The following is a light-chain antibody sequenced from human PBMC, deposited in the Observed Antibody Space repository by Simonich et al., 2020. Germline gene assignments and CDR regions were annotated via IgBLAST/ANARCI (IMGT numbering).Light chain of an antibody. CDR2: DVR. CDR3: SSYTSSSTLV. V-gene: IGLV2-14*03. J-gene: IGLJ2*01. Sequence: QSALTQPASVSGSPGQSITISFTGTRMDVGCYHYVSWYQQHPGKAPKLMFYDVRNRPSVVANRFSCSKSGNTASLTISGLQAEDEADYYCSSYTSSSTLVFGGGTKLTVL. CDR1: RMDVGCYHY.